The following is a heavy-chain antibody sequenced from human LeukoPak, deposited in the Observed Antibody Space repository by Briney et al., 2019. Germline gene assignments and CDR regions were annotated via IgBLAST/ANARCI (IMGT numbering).Heavy chain of an antibody. CDR1: GGSFSGYY. V-gene: IGHV4-34*01. CDR3: ARNHDPTTVTIYYHYGMDV. J-gene: IGHJ6*02. D-gene: IGHD4-17*01. Sequence: SETLSLTCAVYGGSFSGYYWSWIRQPPGKGLEWIGEINHSGSTNYNPPLKSRVTISVDTSKNQFSLKLSSVTAADTAVYYCARNHDPTTVTIYYHYGMDVWGQGTTVTVSS. CDR2: INHSGST.